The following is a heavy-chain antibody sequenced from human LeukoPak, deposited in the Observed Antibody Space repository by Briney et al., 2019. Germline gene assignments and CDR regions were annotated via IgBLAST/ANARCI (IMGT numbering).Heavy chain of an antibody. J-gene: IGHJ3*02. Sequence: GESLKISCKGSGYSLTSYWIGWVRQMPGKGLEWVGIIYPGDSDTRYSPSFQGQVTISADKSISTAYLQWSSLKASDTAMHYCARRRITTGDAFDIWGQGTMVTVSS. CDR3: ARRRITTGDAFDI. V-gene: IGHV5-51*01. CDR2: IYPGDSDT. D-gene: IGHD4-17*01. CDR1: GYSLTSYW.